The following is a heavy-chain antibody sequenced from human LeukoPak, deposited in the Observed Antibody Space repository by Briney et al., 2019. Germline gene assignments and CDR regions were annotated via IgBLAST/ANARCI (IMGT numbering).Heavy chain of an antibody. CDR3: ARDEAGSGYIDY. V-gene: IGHV4-4*07. CDR1: GGSISSYY. CDR2: IYISGTT. D-gene: IGHD3-22*01. J-gene: IGHJ4*01. Sequence: SETLSLTCTVSGGSISSYYWSWLRQPPGKGLEWIGRIYISGTTNYNSSLKSRITMSLDTSKNQLSLKLSFVTAADTAVYYCARDEAGSGYIDYWGQGTLVTVSS.